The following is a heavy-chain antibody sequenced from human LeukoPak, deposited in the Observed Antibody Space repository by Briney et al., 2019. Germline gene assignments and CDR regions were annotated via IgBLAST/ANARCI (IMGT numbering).Heavy chain of an antibody. D-gene: IGHD3-22*01. J-gene: IGHJ6*02. CDR2: IIPICGIA. CDR1: GGTFSSYA. V-gene: IGHV1-69*04. CDR3: ARESNYYDSSGYRYYYGMDV. Sequence: SVKVSCKASGGTFSSYAISWVRQAPGQGLEWMGRIIPICGIANYAQKFQGRVTITADKSTSTAYMELSSLRSEDTGVYYCARESNYYDSSGYRYYYGMDVWGQGTTVTVSS.